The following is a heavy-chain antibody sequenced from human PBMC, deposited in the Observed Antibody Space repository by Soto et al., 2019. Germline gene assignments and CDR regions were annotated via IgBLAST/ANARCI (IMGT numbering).Heavy chain of an antibody. V-gene: IGHV1-3*01. D-gene: IGHD6-19*01. Sequence: GASVKVSCKASGYTFTSYAMHWVRQAPGQRLEWMGWINAGNGNTKYSQKFQGRVTITRDTSASTAYMELSSLRSEDTAVYYCARDRSSGWPRVEYFQHWGQGTLVTVSS. J-gene: IGHJ1*01. CDR3: ARDRSSGWPRVEYFQH. CDR1: GYTFTSYA. CDR2: INAGNGNT.